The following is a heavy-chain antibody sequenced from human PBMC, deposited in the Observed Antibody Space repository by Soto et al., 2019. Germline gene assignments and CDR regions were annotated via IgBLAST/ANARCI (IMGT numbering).Heavy chain of an antibody. CDR1: GFTFTRYN. J-gene: IGHJ6*02. V-gene: IGHV3-30-3*01. D-gene: IGHD3-22*01. Sequence: QVQLVESGGGVVQTGRSLRLSCAASGFTFTRYNMSWVRQAPGKGLEWAALISYDGDNEYYSDSVKGRFTVSRDNSKSTLYLQMNSLRAEDTAVYYCARDHYSDSSGFLHRNGLDVWGQGTTVTVSS. CDR2: ISYDGDNE. CDR3: ARDHYSDSSGFLHRNGLDV.